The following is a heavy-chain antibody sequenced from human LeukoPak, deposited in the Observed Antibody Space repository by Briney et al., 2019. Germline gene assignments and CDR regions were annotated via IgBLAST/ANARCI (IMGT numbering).Heavy chain of an antibody. CDR3: ARHAVAGTFGRSYYYYGMDV. V-gene: IGHV4-30-2*01. J-gene: IGHJ6*02. Sequence: SQTLSLTCAVSGGSISSGGYSWSWIRQPPGKGLEWIGYIYHSGSTNYNPSLKSRVTISVDTSKNQFSLKLSSVTAADTAVYYCARHAVAGTFGRSYYYYGMDVWGQGTTVTVSS. CDR1: GGSISSGGYS. CDR2: IYHSGST. D-gene: IGHD6-19*01.